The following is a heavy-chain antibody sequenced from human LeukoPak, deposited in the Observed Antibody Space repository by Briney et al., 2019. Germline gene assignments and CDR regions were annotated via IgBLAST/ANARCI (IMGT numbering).Heavy chain of an antibody. J-gene: IGHJ4*01. CDR2: IKKEGRER. Sequence: GGSLRLSCAASGFPFSSYWMSWVRQAPGKGLEWVANIKKEGRERYYVDSVKGPFTISRDNAKDSLYRKLNSLRVEETAVYYCTGSVAGFDYCGQRNP. V-gene: IGHV3-7*01. CDR1: GFPFSSYW. D-gene: IGHD6-19*01. CDR3: TGSVAGFDY.